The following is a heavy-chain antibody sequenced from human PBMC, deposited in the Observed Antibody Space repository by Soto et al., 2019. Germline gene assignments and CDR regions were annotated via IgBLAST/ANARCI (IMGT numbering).Heavy chain of an antibody. Sequence: QVQLVQSGAEVKKPGASVKVSCKASGYTFTSYGISWVRQAPGQGLAWMGWISAYNGNTNYAQKRQGRVTMTTDTYTSTAYMELRRLRSDDTAVYYCARITARPPYYYSSGMDVWGQGTTVTVSS. J-gene: IGHJ6*02. CDR3: ARITARPPYYYSSGMDV. V-gene: IGHV1-18*01. D-gene: IGHD5-18*01. CDR2: ISAYNGNT. CDR1: GYTFTSYG.